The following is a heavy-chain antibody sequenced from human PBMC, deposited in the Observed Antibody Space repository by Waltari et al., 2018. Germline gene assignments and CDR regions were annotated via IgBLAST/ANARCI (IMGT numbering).Heavy chain of an antibody. CDR3: ARDLWVDGSGNYYYMDV. Sequence: EVQLVESGGGLVKPGGSLRLSCAASGFTFSSYSMNWVRQAPGKGLEWVSSISSSSSYIYYADSVKGRFTISRDNAKNSLYLQMNSLGAEDTAVYYCARDLWVDGSGNYYYMDVWGKGTTVTISS. V-gene: IGHV3-21*01. CDR2: ISSSSSYI. CDR1: GFTFSSYS. D-gene: IGHD3-10*01. J-gene: IGHJ6*03.